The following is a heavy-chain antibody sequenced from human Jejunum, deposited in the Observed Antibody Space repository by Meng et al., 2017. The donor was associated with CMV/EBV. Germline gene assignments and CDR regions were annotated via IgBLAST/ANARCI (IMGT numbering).Heavy chain of an antibody. Sequence: SGFTFRRYWMHLVRQVPGKGLLWVSRINSDGSSTSYADSVKGRFTISRDNAKNTLYLQMDSLRAEDTAVYYCARVGGGYANYYFDFWGQGTLVTVSS. CDR2: INSDGSST. CDR1: GFTFRRYW. V-gene: IGHV3-74*01. D-gene: IGHD5-12*01. J-gene: IGHJ4*02. CDR3: ARVGGGYANYYFDF.